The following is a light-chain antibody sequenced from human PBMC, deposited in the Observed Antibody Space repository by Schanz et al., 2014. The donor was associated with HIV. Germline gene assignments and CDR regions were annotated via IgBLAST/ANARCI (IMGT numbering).Light chain of an antibody. CDR3: QSYDSSLSESYV. CDR1: TSNIGRNS. Sequence: QSVLTQPPSVSGTPGQRVTISCSGGTSNIGRNSVNWYQQLPGTAPKLLIYGNSHRPSGVPDRFSGSKSGTSASLAITGLQAEDEADYYCQSYDSSLSESYVFGTGTKLTVL. V-gene: IGLV1-40*01. CDR2: GNS. J-gene: IGLJ1*01.